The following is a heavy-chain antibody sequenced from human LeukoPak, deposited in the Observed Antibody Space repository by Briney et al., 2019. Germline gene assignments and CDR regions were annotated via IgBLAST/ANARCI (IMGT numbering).Heavy chain of an antibody. V-gene: IGHV4-4*07. D-gene: IGHD3-22*01. J-gene: IGHJ3*02. CDR1: GGSISSYY. CDR2: IYTSGST. CDR3: ARGSYDSSGYSPPFDAFDI. Sequence: SETLSLTCTVSGGSISSYYWSWIRQPAGKGLEWIGRIYTSGSTNYNPSLKSRVTMSVDTSKNQFSLKLSSVTAADTAVYYCARGSYDSSGYSPPFDAFDIWGQGTMVTVSS.